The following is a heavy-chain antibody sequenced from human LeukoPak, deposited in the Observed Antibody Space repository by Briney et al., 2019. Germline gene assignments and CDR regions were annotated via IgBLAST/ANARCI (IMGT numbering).Heavy chain of an antibody. V-gene: IGHV4-59*12. CDR3: ARWELLRVYYMDV. Sequence: PSETLSLTCTVSGGSISTYYWSWIRQPPGKGLEWIGYIYYSGSTNYNPSLKSRVTISVDKSKNQFSLKLSSVTAADTAVYYCARWELLRVYYMDVWGKGTTVTVSS. CDR2: IYYSGST. D-gene: IGHD1-26*01. CDR1: GGSISTYY. J-gene: IGHJ6*03.